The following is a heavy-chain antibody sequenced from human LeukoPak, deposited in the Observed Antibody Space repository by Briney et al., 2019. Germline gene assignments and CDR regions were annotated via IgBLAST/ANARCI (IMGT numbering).Heavy chain of an antibody. CDR2: IWYDGSNK. V-gene: IGHV3-33*01. CDR3: ARDGRSIPYYFDY. CDR1: GFTFSSYG. Sequence: RGRSLRLSCAASGFTFSSYGMQWVRQAPGKGLEWVAVIWYDGSNKYYADSVKGRFTISRDNSKNTLYLQMNSLRAEDTAVYYCARDGRSIPYYFDYWGQGTLVTVSS. J-gene: IGHJ4*02. D-gene: IGHD2/OR15-2a*01.